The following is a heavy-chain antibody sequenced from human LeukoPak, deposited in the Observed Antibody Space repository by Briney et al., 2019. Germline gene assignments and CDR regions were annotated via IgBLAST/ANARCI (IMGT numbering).Heavy chain of an antibody. V-gene: IGHV4-39*01. CDR1: DGSISSSSYY. J-gene: IGHJ4*02. D-gene: IGHD6-13*01. Sequence: PSETLSLTCTVSDGSISSSSYYWGWIRQPPGKGLEWIGAIYYSGSTYLNPSLKSRLTISVDTSKNQFSLKLSSVTAADTAVYYCARGSIAAPRDFDYWGQGTLVTASS. CDR2: IYYSGST. CDR3: ARGSIAAPRDFDY.